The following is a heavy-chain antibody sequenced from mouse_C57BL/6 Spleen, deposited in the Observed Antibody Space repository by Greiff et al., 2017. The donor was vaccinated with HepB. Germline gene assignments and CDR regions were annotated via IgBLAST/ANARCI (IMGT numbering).Heavy chain of an antibody. J-gene: IGHJ2*01. CDR2: IDPENGDT. D-gene: IGHD1-1*01. CDR1: GFNIKDDY. Sequence: EVQLQQSGAELVRPGASVKLSCTASGFNIKDDYMHWVKQRPEQGLEWIGWIDPENGDTEYASKFQGKATITADTSSNTAYLQLSSLTSEDTAVYYCTHYGSSLDYWGQSTTLTVSS. CDR3: THYGSSLDY. V-gene: IGHV14-4*01.